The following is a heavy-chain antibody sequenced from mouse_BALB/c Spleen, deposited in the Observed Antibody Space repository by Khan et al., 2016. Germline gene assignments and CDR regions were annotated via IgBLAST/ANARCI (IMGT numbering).Heavy chain of an antibody. CDR3: TRFGTNWDFDY. J-gene: IGHJ2*01. V-gene: IGHV6-6*01. D-gene: IGHD4-1*01. Sequence: EVKLEVSGGGLVQPGGSMKLSCAASGFTFSDAWMDWVRQSPEKGLEWDAEVRTKANNHATYYAESVNGRFTISRDDSRSSVYLQMNSLRPDDTGIYYCTRFGTNWDFDYWGQGTTLTVSS. CDR1: GFTFSDAW. CDR2: VRTKANNHAT.